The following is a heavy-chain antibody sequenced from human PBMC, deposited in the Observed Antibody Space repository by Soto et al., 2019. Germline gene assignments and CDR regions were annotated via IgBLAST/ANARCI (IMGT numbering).Heavy chain of an antibody. V-gene: IGHV3-21*01. CDR1: GFIFSQYS. D-gene: IGHD6-19*01. Sequence: GGSLRLSCAASGFIFSQYSMNWVRQAPVKGLEWVSSISSTGALMYYADSVKGRFTISRDDADNSLYLQMNSLRVEDTAVYYCARDRLARGIPVAGRIDYWGQGA. J-gene: IGHJ4*02. CDR2: ISSTGALM. CDR3: ARDRLARGIPVAGRIDY.